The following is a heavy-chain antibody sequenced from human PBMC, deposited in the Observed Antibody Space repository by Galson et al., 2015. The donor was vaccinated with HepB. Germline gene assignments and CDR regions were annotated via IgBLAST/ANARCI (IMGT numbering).Heavy chain of an antibody. CDR1: GGTFSSYT. V-gene: IGHV1-69*02. CDR3: ARVPSSSWPQPFDY. D-gene: IGHD6-13*01. Sequence: SVKVSCKASGGTFSSYTISWVRQAPGQGLEWMGRIIPILGIANYAQKFQGRVTITADKSTSTAYMELSSLRSEDTAVYYCARVPSSSWPQPFDYWGQGTLVTVSS. CDR2: IIPILGIA. J-gene: IGHJ4*02.